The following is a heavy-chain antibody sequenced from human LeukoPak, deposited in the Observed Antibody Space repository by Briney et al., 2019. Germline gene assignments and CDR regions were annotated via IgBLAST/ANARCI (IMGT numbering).Heavy chain of an antibody. Sequence: GGSLRLSCAASGFTFSSYAMHWIRQAPGKGLEWVAVISYDGSKKYYADSGKGRFTISRDNSKNTVYLKMNSLRAEDTAVYYCAKRHSSTWYFNWGQGTLVTVSS. CDR1: GFTFSSYA. D-gene: IGHD6-13*01. J-gene: IGHJ4*02. CDR3: AKRHSSTWYFN. CDR2: ISYDGSKK. V-gene: IGHV3-30*04.